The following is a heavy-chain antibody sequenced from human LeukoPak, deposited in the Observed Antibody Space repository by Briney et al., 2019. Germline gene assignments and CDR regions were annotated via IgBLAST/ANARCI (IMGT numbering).Heavy chain of an antibody. CDR3: APSMVRGVITTDKYYFDY. D-gene: IGHD3-10*01. V-gene: IGHV4-34*01. CDR1: GGSFSGYY. J-gene: IGHJ4*02. CDR2: INHSGST. Sequence: SETLSLTCAVSGGSFSGYYWSWIRQPPGKGLEWVGEINHSGSTNYNPSLKSRVTISVDSSKNQFSLKLSSVTAADTAVYYCAPSMVRGVITTDKYYFDYWGQGTLVTVSS.